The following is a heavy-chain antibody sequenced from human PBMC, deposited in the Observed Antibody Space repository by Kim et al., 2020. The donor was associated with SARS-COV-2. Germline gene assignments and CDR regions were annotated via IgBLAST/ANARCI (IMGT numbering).Heavy chain of an antibody. Sequence: GGSLRLSCAASGFTFSDYYMSWIRQAPGKGLEWVSYISSSGSTIYYADSVKGRFTISRDNAKNSLYLQMNGLRAEDTAVYYCARDRIVVAAPGWFDPWGQGTLVTVSS. D-gene: IGHD2-15*01. CDR2: ISSSGSTI. V-gene: IGHV3-11*01. J-gene: IGHJ5*02. CDR1: GFTFSDYY. CDR3: ARDRIVVAAPGWFDP.